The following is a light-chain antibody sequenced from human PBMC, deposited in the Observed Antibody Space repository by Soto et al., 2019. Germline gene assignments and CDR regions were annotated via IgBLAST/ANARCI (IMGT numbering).Light chain of an antibody. Sequence: QSVLTQPASVSGSPGQSITISCTGSSSDFGSYNFVSWHQQHPGKAPKLMIYEGSKRPSGVSNRFSGSKSGNTASLTISGLQAEDEADYYCCSYAGSSTWVFGGGTKVTVL. CDR3: CSYAGSSTWV. V-gene: IGLV2-23*01. CDR1: SSDFGSYNF. J-gene: IGLJ3*02. CDR2: EGS.